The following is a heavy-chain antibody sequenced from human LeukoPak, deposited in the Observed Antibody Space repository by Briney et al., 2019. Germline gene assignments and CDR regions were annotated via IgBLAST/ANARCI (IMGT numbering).Heavy chain of an antibody. V-gene: IGHV3-23*01. CDR2: VSGSGDTT. Sequence: GGSLRLSCAASGFTFSSYGMSWVRQAPGKGLEWVSAVSGSGDTTYYADSVKGRFTISRDNSKNSLYLQMNSLRAEDTAVYYCAELGITMIGGVWGKGTTVTISS. CDR1: GFTFSSYG. CDR3: AELGITMIGGV. D-gene: IGHD3-10*02. J-gene: IGHJ6*04.